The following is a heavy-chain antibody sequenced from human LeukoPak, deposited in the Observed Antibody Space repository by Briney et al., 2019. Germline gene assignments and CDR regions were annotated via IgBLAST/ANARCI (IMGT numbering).Heavy chain of an antibody. J-gene: IGHJ4*02. CDR3: AKVGATRGRFDY. CDR2: ISSSSSYI. CDR1: GFTFSSYS. D-gene: IGHD1-26*01. V-gene: IGHV3-21*04. Sequence: PGGSLRLSCAASGFTFSSYSMNWVRQAPGKGLEWVSSISSSSSYIYYADSVKGRFTISRDNSKNTLYLQMNSLRAEDTAVYYCAKVGATRGRFDYWGQGTLVTVSS.